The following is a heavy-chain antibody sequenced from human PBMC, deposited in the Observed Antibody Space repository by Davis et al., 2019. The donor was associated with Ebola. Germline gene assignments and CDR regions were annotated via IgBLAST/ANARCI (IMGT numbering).Heavy chain of an antibody. D-gene: IGHD5-24*01. CDR3: ARAGVLQGIDY. CDR1: GDFIGSHY. CDR2: IYNSGNT. J-gene: IGHJ4*02. V-gene: IGHV4-59*11. Sequence: SETLSLTCTVSGDFIGSHYWSWIRQPPGKGLEWIGYIYNSGNTKYNPSLKSRLTISLDTSENQFSLKLTSVTAADTAVYYCARAGVLQGIDYWGQGTLVTVSS.